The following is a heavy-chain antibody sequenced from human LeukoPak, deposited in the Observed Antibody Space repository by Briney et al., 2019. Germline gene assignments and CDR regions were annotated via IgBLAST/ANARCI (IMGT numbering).Heavy chain of an antibody. V-gene: IGHV1-46*01. J-gene: IGHJ4*02. Sequence: ASVKVSCKAFGYTFTSYYMHWVRQAPGQGPEWMGIINPSGGSTSYAQKFQGRVTMTRDTSTSTVYMELSSLRSEDTAVYYCAREASSRDTAMTIGWYWGQGTLVTVSS. CDR2: INPSGGST. CDR1: GYTFTSYY. D-gene: IGHD5-18*01. CDR3: AREASSRDTAMTIGWY.